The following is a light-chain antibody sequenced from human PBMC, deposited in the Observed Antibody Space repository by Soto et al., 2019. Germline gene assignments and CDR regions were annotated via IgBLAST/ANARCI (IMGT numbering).Light chain of an antibody. Sequence: EIVVTQSPGALSLSPGERATLSCRASQSVSCSYLAWYQQRPGQAPSLLIYGASSRATGIPDRFSGSGSGTDFTLTISRLEPDAFAVYYSQQYDSSPRTFGQGTKVEF. J-gene: IGKJ1*01. CDR3: QQYDSSPRT. CDR2: GAS. V-gene: IGKV3-20*01. CDR1: QSVSCSY.